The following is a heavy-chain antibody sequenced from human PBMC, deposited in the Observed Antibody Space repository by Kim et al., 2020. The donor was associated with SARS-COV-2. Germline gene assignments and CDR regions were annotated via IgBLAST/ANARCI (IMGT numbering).Heavy chain of an antibody. J-gene: IGHJ3*02. CDR1: GGSFSGYY. Sequence: SETLSLTCAVYGGSFSGYYWSWIRQPPGKGLEWIGEINHSGSANYNPSLKSRVTISVDTSKNQFSLKLSSVTAADTAVYYCARGREPHHYDFWSGYYTGPAFDIWGQGTMVTVSS. V-gene: IGHV4-34*01. CDR2: INHSGSA. CDR3: ARGREPHHYDFWSGYYTGPAFDI. D-gene: IGHD3-3*01.